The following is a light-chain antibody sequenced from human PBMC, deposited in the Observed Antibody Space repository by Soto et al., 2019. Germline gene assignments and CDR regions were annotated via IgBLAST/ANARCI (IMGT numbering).Light chain of an antibody. CDR3: MQSLQRPPT. CDR1: LSLLHPNGNTF. V-gene: IGKV2-28*01. CDR2: LAS. J-gene: IGKJ4*01. Sequence: DVVLTQSPVTLAVTPGEPASISCRSSLSLLHPNGNTFLHWYLQKPGQSPQLLIYLASKRASGVPDRFSGSGSGTDFTLKISSLEAEDAGIYYCMQSLQRPPTFGGGTKGDIK.